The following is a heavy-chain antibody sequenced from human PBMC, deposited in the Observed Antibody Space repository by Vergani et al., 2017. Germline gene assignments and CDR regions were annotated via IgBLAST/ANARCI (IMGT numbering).Heavy chain of an antibody. CDR2: IAWDDDK. CDR3: TTDLPYCSSTSCYSGFLLPSNPRFRDAFDI. Sequence: QVTLRESGPALVKPTQTLTLTCTFSGFSLSTSGMCVSWIRQPPGKALEWLARIAWDDDKYYSTSLKTRLTISKDTSKNQVGLTMTNMDPVDTAVYYCTTDLPYCSSTSCYSGFLLPSNPRFRDAFDIWGQGTMVTVSS. J-gene: IGHJ3*02. D-gene: IGHD2-2*01. CDR1: GFSLSTSGMC. V-gene: IGHV2-70*15.